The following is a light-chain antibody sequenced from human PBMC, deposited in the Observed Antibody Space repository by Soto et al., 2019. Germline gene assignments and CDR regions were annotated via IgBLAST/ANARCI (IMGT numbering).Light chain of an antibody. J-gene: IGKJ1*01. V-gene: IGKV1-39*01. Sequence: DIQMTQSPSSLSASVGDRVTITCRPSHSISTFLNWYQQKPGTAPKLLMHATSILQSGVPSRFSGSGSGTEFTLTISSLQPEDFATYYCQQSYSSTWTFGQGTKVEIK. CDR3: QQSYSSTWT. CDR2: ATS. CDR1: HSISTF.